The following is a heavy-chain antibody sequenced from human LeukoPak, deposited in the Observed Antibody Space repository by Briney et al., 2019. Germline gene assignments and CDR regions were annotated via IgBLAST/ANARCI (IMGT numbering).Heavy chain of an antibody. D-gene: IGHD3/OR15-3a*01. V-gene: IGHV3-53*01. CDR3: AKDLWFLAWLRYSGDAFDI. J-gene: IGHJ3*02. CDR1: GLTVSNNY. Sequence: GGSLRLSCAASGLTVSNNYMSWVRQAPGKGLEWVSVIYVGGGPTYYADSVRGRFTISRDNSKNTLYLQMNSLRAEDTAVYYCAKDLWFLAWLRYSGDAFDIWGPGTMVTVSS. CDR2: IYVGGGPT.